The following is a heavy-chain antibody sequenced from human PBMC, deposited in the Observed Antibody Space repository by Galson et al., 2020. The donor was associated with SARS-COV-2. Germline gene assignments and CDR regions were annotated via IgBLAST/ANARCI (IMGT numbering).Heavy chain of an antibody. Sequence: ASVKVSCKASGYTFTSYDINWVRQATGQGLEWMGWMNPNSGKTGYAQQFQGRVTLTRKTSISTAYMEVSSLTSEDTAIYYCARGFRSGWYEGLDSWGQGTLVTVSS. V-gene: IGHV1-8*01. D-gene: IGHD6-19*01. CDR2: MNPNSGKT. CDR1: GYTFTSYD. J-gene: IGHJ4*02. CDR3: ARGFRSGWYEGLDS.